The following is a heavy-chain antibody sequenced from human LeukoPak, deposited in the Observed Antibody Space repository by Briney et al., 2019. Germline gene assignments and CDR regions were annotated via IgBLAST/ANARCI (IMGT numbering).Heavy chain of an antibody. V-gene: IGHV1-18*01. CDR1: GYTFTSYG. CDR2: ISAYNGNT. CDR3: ARSPLSDLWSGYYAYYFDY. Sequence: ASVKVSCKASGYTFTSYGISWVRQAPGQGLEWMGWISAYNGNTNYAQKLQGRVTMTTDTSTSTAYMELRSLRSDDTAVYYCARSPLSDLWSGYYAYYFDYWGQGTLVTVSS. J-gene: IGHJ4*02. D-gene: IGHD3-3*01.